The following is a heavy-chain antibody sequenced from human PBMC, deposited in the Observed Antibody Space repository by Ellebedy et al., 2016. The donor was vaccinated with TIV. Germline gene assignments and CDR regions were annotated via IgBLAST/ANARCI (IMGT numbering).Heavy chain of an antibody. CDR3: ARSASTIFVATDVFDM. CDR2: IFYTGST. D-gene: IGHD3-3*01. J-gene: IGHJ3*02. CDR1: GGSLNSFY. V-gene: IGHV4-59*01. Sequence: MPSETLSLTCTVSGGSLNSFYWSWVRQPPGKGLEWLGYIFYTGSTNYNPSLRSRFTLSLDTSKSQISLNLTSVTAADTAVYYCARSASTIFVATDVFDMWGQGTKVTVSS.